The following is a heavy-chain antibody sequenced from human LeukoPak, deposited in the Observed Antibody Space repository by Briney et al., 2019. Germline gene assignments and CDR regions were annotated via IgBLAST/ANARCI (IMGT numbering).Heavy chain of an antibody. CDR3: AKHRTVTIDFDW. V-gene: IGHV4-59*08. Sequence: SETLSLTCTISGVSIRGYYWSWIRQPPGKGLEWIGFSHYSGSTSYNPSLKSRVTMSVETSKNQFSLELSSVTAADTAVYYCAKHRTVTIDFDWWGQGTLVTVSS. CDR2: SHYSGST. CDR1: GVSIRGYY. D-gene: IGHD4-17*01. J-gene: IGHJ4*02.